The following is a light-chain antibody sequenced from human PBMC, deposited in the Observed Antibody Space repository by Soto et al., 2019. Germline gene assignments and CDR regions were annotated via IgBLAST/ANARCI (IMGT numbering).Light chain of an antibody. CDR2: EVT. CDR1: SSDVGSYNL. J-gene: IGLJ2*01. V-gene: IGLV2-23*02. CDR3: CSYAGSNSLL. Sequence: QSALTQPASVSGSPGQPITISCTGTSSDVGSYNLVSWYQQHPGKAPKLMIYEVTKRPSGVSNRFSGSKSGNTASLTISGLQAEDEADYYCCSYAGSNSLLFGGGTKLTVL.